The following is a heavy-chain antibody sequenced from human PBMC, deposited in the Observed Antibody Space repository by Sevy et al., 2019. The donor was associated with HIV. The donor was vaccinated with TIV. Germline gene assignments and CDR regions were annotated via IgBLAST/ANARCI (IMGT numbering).Heavy chain of an antibody. CDR1: GYTFSSYG. V-gene: IGHV1-18*01. J-gene: IGHJ3*02. CDR2: ISVHTGNT. CDR3: ARDTYYYHTNDAFDI. Sequence: ASVKVSCKASGYTFSSYGISWVRQAPGQGLEWMGWISVHTGNTNFGQKIQGRLTMTTDTSTGTAYMELRSLRSDDTAVYYCARDTYYYHTNDAFDIWGQGTMVTVSS. D-gene: IGHD3-22*01.